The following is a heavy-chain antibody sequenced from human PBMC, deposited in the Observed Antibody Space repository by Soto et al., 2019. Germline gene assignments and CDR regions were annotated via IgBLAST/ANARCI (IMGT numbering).Heavy chain of an antibody. CDR1: GGSISSGGYS. CDR2: IYYSGST. CDR3: ARVGDDYGGNSNFDY. Sequence: QVQLQESGPGLVKPSQTLSLTCTVSGGSISSGGYSWSWIRQHPGKGLEWIGYIYYSGSTYYNPSLKSRVTISVDTSKNQFSLKLSSVTAADTAVYYCARVGDDYGGNSNFDYWGQGTLVTVSS. J-gene: IGHJ4*02. V-gene: IGHV4-31*03. D-gene: IGHD4-17*01.